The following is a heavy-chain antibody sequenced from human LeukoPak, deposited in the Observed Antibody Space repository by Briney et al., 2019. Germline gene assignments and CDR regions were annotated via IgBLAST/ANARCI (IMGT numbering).Heavy chain of an antibody. CDR3: ARTSGAWKDYFDY. Sequence: KYGESLKISCKGSGYSFTSYWIGWVRQMPGKGLEWMGIIYPGDSDTRYSPSFQGQVTISADKSISTAYLQWRSLKASDTAMYYCARTSGAWKDYFDYWGQGTLVTVSS. V-gene: IGHV5-51*01. CDR2: IYPGDSDT. CDR1: GYSFTSYW. J-gene: IGHJ4*02. D-gene: IGHD1-1*01.